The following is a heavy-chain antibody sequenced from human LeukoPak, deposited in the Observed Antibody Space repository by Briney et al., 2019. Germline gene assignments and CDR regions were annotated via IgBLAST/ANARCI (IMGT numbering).Heavy chain of an antibody. V-gene: IGHV3-23*01. D-gene: IGHD1-1*01. J-gene: IGHJ4*02. CDR3: AKATGTLGN. Sequence: PGGSLRLSCAASGFTFSSYGMHWVRQAPGKGLEWVSTISNNDGTTYYADSVKGRFTISRDNSKNTLYLQMNSLTGEDTAIYYCAKATGTLGNWGQGTLVTVSS. CDR1: GFTFSSYG. CDR2: ISNNDGTT.